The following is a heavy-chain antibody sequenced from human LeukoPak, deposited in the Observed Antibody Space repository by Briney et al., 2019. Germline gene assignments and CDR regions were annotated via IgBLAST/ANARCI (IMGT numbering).Heavy chain of an antibody. CDR1: GYFISSGYF. CDR2: MYHSGSA. V-gene: IGHV4-38-2*02. Sequence: MTSETLSLTCTVSGYFISSGYFWGWIRQPPGRGLEWIGSMYHSGSAYYNPSLKSRVTISLDTSKNQFSLKLTSVTAADTAVYYCARDWLTTVTTAYWGQGTLVTVSS. CDR3: ARDWLTTVTTAY. J-gene: IGHJ4*02. D-gene: IGHD4-17*01.